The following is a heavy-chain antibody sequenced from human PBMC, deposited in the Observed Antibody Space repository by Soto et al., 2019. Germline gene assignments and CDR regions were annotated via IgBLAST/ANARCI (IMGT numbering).Heavy chain of an antibody. D-gene: IGHD3-10*01. V-gene: IGHV3-30*04. J-gene: IGHJ5*02. Sequence: QVQLVESGGGVVQPGRSLRLSCAASGFTFSSYAMHWVRQAPGKGLEWVAVISYDGRNKYYADSVKGRFTISRDNSKNPLYLQMNCLRAEDTAVYYCARHAWFGELFRGGWFDPWGQGTLVTVSS. CDR3: ARHAWFGELFRGGWFDP. CDR1: GFTFSSYA. CDR2: ISYDGRNK.